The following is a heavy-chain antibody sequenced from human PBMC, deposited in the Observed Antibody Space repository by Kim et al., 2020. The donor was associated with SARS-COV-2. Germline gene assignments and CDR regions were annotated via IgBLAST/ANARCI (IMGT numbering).Heavy chain of an antibody. V-gene: IGHV3-7*01. CDR3: ARDDSSGYYYFDY. D-gene: IGHD3-22*01. Sequence: GEAVKGRFTIARDNAKNSLYLQMNSLRAEDTAVYYCARDDSSGYYYFDYWGQGTLVTVSS. J-gene: IGHJ4*02.